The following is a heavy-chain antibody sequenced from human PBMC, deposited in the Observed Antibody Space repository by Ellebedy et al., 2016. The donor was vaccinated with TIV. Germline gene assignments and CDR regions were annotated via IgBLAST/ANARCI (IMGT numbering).Heavy chain of an antibody. CDR3: TRLENGMDV. CDR1: GFTFSSYW. Sequence: GGSLRLSCAASGFTFSSYWMHWVRQAPGKGLVWVSHMNSDGSTTRYADSVQGRFTISRDNARNTLYLQMNSLKTEDTAVYYCTRLENGMDVWGQGTTVTVSS. CDR2: MNSDGSTT. J-gene: IGHJ6*02. V-gene: IGHV3-74*01.